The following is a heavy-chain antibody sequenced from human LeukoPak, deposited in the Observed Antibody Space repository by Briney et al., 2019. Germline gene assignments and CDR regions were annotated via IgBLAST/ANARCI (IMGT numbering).Heavy chain of an antibody. CDR1: GFTFSSFT. V-gene: IGHV3-21*01. CDR2: ISSGSSFI. J-gene: IGHJ4*02. Sequence: PGGSLRLSCVASGFTFSSFTMNWVRQAPGKGLEWVSSISSGSSFIYYADSVKGRFTISRDNAKNSLFLQMNSLRAEDTAVYYCARESSGYFYWGQGTLVTVSS. D-gene: IGHD3-22*01. CDR3: ARESSGYFY.